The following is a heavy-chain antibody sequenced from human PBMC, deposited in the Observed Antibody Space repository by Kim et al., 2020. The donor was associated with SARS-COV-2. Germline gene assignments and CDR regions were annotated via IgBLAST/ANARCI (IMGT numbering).Heavy chain of an antibody. CDR1: GYTFTSYG. CDR3: ARDRQYYGSGVSDY. J-gene: IGHJ4*02. D-gene: IGHD3-10*01. Sequence: ASVKVSCKASGYTFTSYGISWVRQAPGQGLEWMGWISAYNGNTNYAQKLQGRVTMTTDTSTSTAYMELRSLRSDDTAVYYCARDRQYYGSGVSDYWGQGTLVTVSS. CDR2: ISAYNGNT. V-gene: IGHV1-18*01.